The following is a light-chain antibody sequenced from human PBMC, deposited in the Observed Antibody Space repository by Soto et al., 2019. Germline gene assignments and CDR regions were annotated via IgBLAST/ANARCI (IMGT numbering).Light chain of an antibody. CDR3: QQYYDLPIT. Sequence: EIVITQSPATLSVAPGERVSISCRASHGISTNLAWYHQKPGQAPRLLIYGASTRATGIPARFSGSGSGTEFTLTISSLQSEDFAVYYCQQYYDLPITFGQGTRLEIK. J-gene: IGKJ5*01. V-gene: IGKV3-15*01. CDR1: HGISTN. CDR2: GAS.